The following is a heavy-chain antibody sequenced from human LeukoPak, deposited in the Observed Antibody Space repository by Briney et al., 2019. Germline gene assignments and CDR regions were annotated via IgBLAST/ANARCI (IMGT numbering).Heavy chain of an antibody. CDR3: ARDPLSGTTDFQH. Sequence: GGSLRLSCAASGFTFSSYSMNWVRQAPGKGLEWVSYISSSSSTIYYADSVKGRFTISRDNAKNSLYLQMNSLRAEDTAVYYCARDPLSGTTDFQHWGQGTLVTVSS. J-gene: IGHJ1*01. CDR1: GFTFSSYS. D-gene: IGHD1-7*01. V-gene: IGHV3-48*01. CDR2: ISSSSSTI.